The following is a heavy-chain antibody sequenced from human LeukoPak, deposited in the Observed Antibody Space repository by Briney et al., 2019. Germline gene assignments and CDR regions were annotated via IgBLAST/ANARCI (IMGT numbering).Heavy chain of an antibody. CDR2: ISWNSGSI. V-gene: IGHV3-9*01. CDR3: AKDRYGSGSYFHGMDV. Sequence: PGGSLRLSCAASGFTFDDYAMHWVRQAPGKGLEWVSGISWNSGSIGYADSVKGRFTISRDNAKNSLYLQMNSLRAEDTALYYCAKDRYGSGSYFHGMDVWGQGTTVTVSS. J-gene: IGHJ6*02. D-gene: IGHD3-10*01. CDR1: GFTFDDYA.